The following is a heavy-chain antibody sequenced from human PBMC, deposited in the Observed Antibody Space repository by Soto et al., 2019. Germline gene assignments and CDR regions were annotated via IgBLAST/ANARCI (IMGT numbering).Heavy chain of an antibody. CDR2: IWSDGVNK. J-gene: IGHJ5*01. CDR1: GFIFRNYG. V-gene: IGHV3-33*01. CDR3: ARDQGEIVAAPIENNGLSNRLDS. D-gene: IGHD5-12*01. Sequence: QVKVVESGGGVVQPGRSLRLSCAASGFIFRNYGMHWVRQAPGKGLEWLAAIWSDGVNKHYADSVKGRFSTSRDNSKNTVYLQINSLRAEDTAVYYCARDQGEIVAAPIENNGLSNRLDSWGQGTLVTVSS.